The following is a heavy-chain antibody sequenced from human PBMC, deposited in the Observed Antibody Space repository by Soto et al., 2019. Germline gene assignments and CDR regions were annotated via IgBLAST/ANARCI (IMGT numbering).Heavy chain of an antibody. J-gene: IGHJ4*02. V-gene: IGHV1-3*01. CDR1: GYTFTTYA. CDR3: ARGSAAADPYYFDY. CDR2: INAGNGAT. D-gene: IGHD6-13*01. Sequence: ASVKVSCKASGYTFTTYAMHWVRQAPGQRLEWMGWINAGNGATKYSQNFQDRVTIARDTSANTAFMELSSLRSEDTAVYYCARGSAAADPYYFDYWAQGTLVTVS.